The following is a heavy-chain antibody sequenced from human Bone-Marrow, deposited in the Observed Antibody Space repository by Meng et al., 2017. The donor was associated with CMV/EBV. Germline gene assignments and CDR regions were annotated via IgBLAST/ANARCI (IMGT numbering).Heavy chain of an antibody. D-gene: IGHD3-3*02. CDR2: IIPIFGTA. J-gene: IGHJ5*02. CDR3: ARGIFGVEHPINWFDP. Sequence: SVKVSCKASGGTFSSYAISWVRQAPGQGLEWMGGIIPIFGTANYAQKFQGRVTITTDESTSTAYMELSSLGSEDTAVYYCARGIFGVEHPINWFDPWGQGTLVTVSS. V-gene: IGHV1-69*05. CDR1: GGTFSSYA.